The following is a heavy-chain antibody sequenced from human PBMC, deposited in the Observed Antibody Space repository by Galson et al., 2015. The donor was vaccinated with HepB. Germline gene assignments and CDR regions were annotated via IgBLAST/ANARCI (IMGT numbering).Heavy chain of an antibody. J-gene: IGHJ3*02. V-gene: IGHV3-23*01. CDR3: SKGPERGNFDI. CDR2: ISSAAVDT. CDR1: GFTFSNSV. D-gene: IGHD1-1*01. Sequence: SLRLSCAASGFTFSNSVMSWVRQAPGKGLEWVSSISSAAVDTYYADSVRGRFTISRGNSKNTLYLQMNSLRADDTAIYYCSKGPERGNFDIWGQGTMVSVS.